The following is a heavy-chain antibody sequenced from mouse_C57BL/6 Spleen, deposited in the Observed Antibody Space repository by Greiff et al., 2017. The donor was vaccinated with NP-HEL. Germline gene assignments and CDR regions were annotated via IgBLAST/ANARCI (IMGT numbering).Heavy chain of an antibody. CDR2: INPSSGYT. CDR3: APLRESEYALDY. V-gene: IGHV1-7*01. D-gene: IGHD1-1*01. CDR1: GENGKSEG. J-gene: IGHJ4*01. Sequence: QVQLQQSGAELAKPGDAVKRAGKAAGENGKSEGRKGGKKREGQGMEWIGYINPSSGYTKYNQKFKDMATLTADKSSSTAYMQLSSLTYEDSAVYYCAPLRESEYALDYWGQGTSVTVSS.